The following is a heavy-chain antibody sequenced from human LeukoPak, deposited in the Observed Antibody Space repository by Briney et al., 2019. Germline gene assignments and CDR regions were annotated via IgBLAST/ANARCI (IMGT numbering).Heavy chain of an antibody. Sequence: GASVKVSCKASGYTFTSYDINWVRQATGQGLEWMGWMNPNSGNTGYAQKFQGRVTITRNTSISTAYMELSSLRSEDTAVYYCATLEYSSSDGFDYWGQGTLVTVSS. CDR2: MNPNSGNT. D-gene: IGHD6-6*01. J-gene: IGHJ4*02. V-gene: IGHV1-8*03. CDR3: ATLEYSSSDGFDY. CDR1: GYTFTSYD.